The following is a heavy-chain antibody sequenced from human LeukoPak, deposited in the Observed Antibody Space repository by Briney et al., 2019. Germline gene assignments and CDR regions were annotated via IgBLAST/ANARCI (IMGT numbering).Heavy chain of an antibody. CDR2: INHGEST. CDR1: GGSFSGYY. J-gene: IGHJ5*02. D-gene: IGHD5-12*01. V-gene: IGHV4-34*01. Sequence: KTSETLSLTCAVSGGSFSGYYWYWIRQPPGKGLEWIGEINHGESTNYNPSLKSRATLSVDTSKNQFSLKLSSVTAADTAVYYCARDHGYDFYYNWFDPWGQGTLVTVSS. CDR3: ARDHGYDFYYNWFDP.